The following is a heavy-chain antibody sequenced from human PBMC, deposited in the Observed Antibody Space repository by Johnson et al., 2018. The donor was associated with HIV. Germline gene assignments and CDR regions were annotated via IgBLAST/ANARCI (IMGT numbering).Heavy chain of an antibody. CDR1: GFTFDDYG. D-gene: IGHD3-9*01. CDR3: ALRGNAFDI. V-gene: IGHV3-20*04. CDR2: INWKGDKT. J-gene: IGHJ3*02. Sequence: MLLVESGGGVVRPGGSLRLSCAASGFTFDDYGMSWVRQAPGKGLEWVSGINWKGDKTGYADSVKGRFTISRDNPKNSLDLQLNSLRAEDTALYYCALRGNAFDIWGQGTMVTVSS.